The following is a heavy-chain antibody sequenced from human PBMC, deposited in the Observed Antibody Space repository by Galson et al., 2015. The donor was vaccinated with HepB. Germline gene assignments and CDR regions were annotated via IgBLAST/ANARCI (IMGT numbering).Heavy chain of an antibody. CDR2: IHRGGST. CDR1: GLTVSSNY. J-gene: IGHJ4*02. V-gene: IGHV3-53*01. D-gene: IGHD4-11*01. CDR3: ATYYSSDY. Sequence: SLRLSCAASGLTVSSNYMSWVRQAPGKGLEWVSVIHRGGSTYYADSVKGRFTISRDYSKNTLYLQMNSLRAEDTVVYYCATYYSSDYWGQGTLVTISS.